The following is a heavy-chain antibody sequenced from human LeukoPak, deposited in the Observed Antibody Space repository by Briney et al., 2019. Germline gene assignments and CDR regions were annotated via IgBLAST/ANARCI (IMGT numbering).Heavy chain of an antibody. V-gene: IGHV1-2*02. D-gene: IGHD5-18*01. J-gene: IGHJ4*02. Sequence: GASVKVSSKASGYTFTGYYMHWVRQAPGQGLEWMGWVTPNTGGTHFAQKFQGRVTMTRDTSISTAYMELTRLRSDDTAVYYCARGEYSYAYDYWGQGTLVTVSS. CDR1: GYTFTGYY. CDR2: VTPNTGGT. CDR3: ARGEYSYAYDY.